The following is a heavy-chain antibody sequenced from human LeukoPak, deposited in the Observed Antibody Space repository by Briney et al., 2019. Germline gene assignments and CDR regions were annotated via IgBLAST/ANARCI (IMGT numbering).Heavy chain of an antibody. D-gene: IGHD6-13*01. CDR2: INSDGSST. Sequence: PGGSLRLSCAASGFTFSNYWMHWVRQAPGKGLVWVSRINSDGSSTNYADSVKGRFTISRDNVKNTLYLQMNSLRAEDTAVYYCVRGHSSSWEAFDIWGQGTMVTVSS. V-gene: IGHV3-74*01. CDR3: VRGHSSSWEAFDI. J-gene: IGHJ3*02. CDR1: GFTFSNYW.